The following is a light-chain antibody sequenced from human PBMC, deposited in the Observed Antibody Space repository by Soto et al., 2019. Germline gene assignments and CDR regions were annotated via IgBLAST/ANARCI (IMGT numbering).Light chain of an antibody. J-gene: IGLJ1*01. CDR1: SSNIGAGYD. CDR3: QSYDSSLSAYV. Sequence: QSVLSQPPSVSGAPGQKVTISCTGSSSNIGAGYDLHWYQQLPETAPKLLLYGNTNRPSGVPDRFSGSKSGTAASLAITGLQAEDESDYYCQSYDSSLSAYVFGTDTRSP. V-gene: IGLV1-40*01. CDR2: GNT.